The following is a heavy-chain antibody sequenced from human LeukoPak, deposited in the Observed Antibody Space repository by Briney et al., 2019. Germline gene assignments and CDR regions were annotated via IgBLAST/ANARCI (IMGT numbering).Heavy chain of an antibody. V-gene: IGHV4-4*02. J-gene: IGHJ4*02. CDR3: ARRAYDIHTGFDY. CDR2: IYHSGST. Sequence: GSLRLSCVVSGLTFKNCWMTWVRQPPGKGLEWIGEIYHSGSTNYNPSLKSRVTISVDKSKNQFSLKLSSVTAADTAVYYCARRAYDIHTGFDYWGQGTLVTVS. D-gene: IGHD3-9*01. CDR1: GLTFKNCW.